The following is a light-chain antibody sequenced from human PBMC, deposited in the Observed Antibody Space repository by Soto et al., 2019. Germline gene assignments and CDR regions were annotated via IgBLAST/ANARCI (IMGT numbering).Light chain of an antibody. Sequence: QSALTQPASVSGSPGQSITISCTGTSSDVGGYNYVSWYQQHPGKAPKLMIYDVSNRPSGVSNRFSGSKSGNTASLTISWLQAEDESDYYCSPYTSSSPPPFVFGTGTKVTVL. V-gene: IGLV2-14*01. CDR3: SPYTSSSPPPFV. CDR1: SSDVGGYNY. J-gene: IGLJ1*01. CDR2: DVS.